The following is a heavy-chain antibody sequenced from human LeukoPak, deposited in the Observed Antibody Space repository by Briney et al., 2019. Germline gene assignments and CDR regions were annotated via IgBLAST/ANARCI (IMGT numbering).Heavy chain of an antibody. CDR3: ASGYSGYDLNY. Sequence: ASVKVSCKTSDFREYYMNWVRQAPGQGLEWLGWINPKSGDTDYAQKFQGRVAMTRDTSINTAYMELSGLKPDDTAIYYCASGYSGYDLNYWGQGTQVTVSS. D-gene: IGHD5-12*01. CDR1: DFREYY. CDR2: INPKSGDT. J-gene: IGHJ4*02. V-gene: IGHV1-2*02.